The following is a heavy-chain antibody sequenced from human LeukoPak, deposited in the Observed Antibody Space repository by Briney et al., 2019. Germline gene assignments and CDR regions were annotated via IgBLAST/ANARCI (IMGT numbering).Heavy chain of an antibody. CDR3: ASRPAAIDFDY. J-gene: IGHJ4*02. CDR1: GFTFSSYG. CDR2: IRYDGGNK. D-gene: IGHD2-2*01. V-gene: IGHV3-30*02. Sequence: GGSLRLSCAASGFTFSSYGMHWVRQAPGKGLEWVAFIRYDGGNKYYADSVKGRFTISRDNSKNTLYLQMNSLRVEDTAVYYCASRPAAIDFDYWGQGTLVTVSS.